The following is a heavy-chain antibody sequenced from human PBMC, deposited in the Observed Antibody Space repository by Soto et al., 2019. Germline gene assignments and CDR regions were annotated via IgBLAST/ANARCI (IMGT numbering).Heavy chain of an antibody. CDR3: ARVVRIVVVTPGMIYDAFDI. CDR1: GGTFSSYA. V-gene: IGHV1-69*13. J-gene: IGHJ3*02. CDR2: IIPIFGTA. D-gene: IGHD2-21*02. Sequence: ASVKVSCKASGGTFSSYAISWVRQAPGQGLEWMGGIIPIFGTANYAQKFQGRVTITADESTSTAYMELSSLRSEDTAVYYCARVVRIVVVTPGMIYDAFDIWGQGTMVTVSS.